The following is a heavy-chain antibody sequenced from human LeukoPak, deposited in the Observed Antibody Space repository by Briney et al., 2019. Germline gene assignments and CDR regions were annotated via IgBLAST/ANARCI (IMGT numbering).Heavy chain of an antibody. V-gene: IGHV1-8*01. D-gene: IGHD2-2*01. CDR2: MNPNSGNT. CDR1: GYTFTSYD. CDR3: ARTLGYCSSTSCYRPRNMDV. Sequence: GASVKVPCKASGYTFTSYDINWVRQATGQGLEWMGWMNPNSGNTGYAQKFQGRVTMTRNTSISTAYMELSSLRSEDTAVYYCARTLGYCSSTSCYRPRNMDVWGKGTTVTVSS. J-gene: IGHJ6*03.